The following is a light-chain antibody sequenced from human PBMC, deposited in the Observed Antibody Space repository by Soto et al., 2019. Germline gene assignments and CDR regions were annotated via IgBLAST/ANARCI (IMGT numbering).Light chain of an antibody. Sequence: SYELTQPPSVSVFPGQTARITCSGEALPKQYAYWYQQKPGQAPVLVIYKDSERPSGIPERFSGSSSGTTVTLTISGVQEDDEAYYYCQSADSSGIYQVFGTGTKVTVL. CDR1: ALPKQY. CDR3: QSADSSGIYQV. J-gene: IGLJ1*01. CDR2: KDS. V-gene: IGLV3-25*02.